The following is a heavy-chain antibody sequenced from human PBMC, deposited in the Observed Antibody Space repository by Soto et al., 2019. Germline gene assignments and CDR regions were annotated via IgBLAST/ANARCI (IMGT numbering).Heavy chain of an antibody. CDR3: ARVAHYDILTGYTDYGMDV. V-gene: IGHV1-18*01. J-gene: IGHJ6*02. CDR2: ISAYNGNT. Sequence: ASVKVSCQTSVYSFTSYGISWGRQAQRQGLEWMGWISAYNGNTNYAQKLQGRVTMTTDTSTSTAYMELRSLRSDDTAVYYCARVAHYDILTGYTDYGMDVWGQGTTVTVSS. D-gene: IGHD3-9*01. CDR1: VYSFTSYG.